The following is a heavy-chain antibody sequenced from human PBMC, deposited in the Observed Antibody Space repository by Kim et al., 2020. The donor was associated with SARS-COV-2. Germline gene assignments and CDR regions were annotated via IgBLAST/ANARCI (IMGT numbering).Heavy chain of an antibody. D-gene: IGHD3-10*01. CDR2: INHSGST. J-gene: IGHJ6*01. CDR3: ARRVVRGVTIYYYYYYGM. Sequence: SESLSLTCAVYGGSFSGYYWSWIRQPPGKGLEWIGEINHSGSTNYNPSLKSRVTISVDTSKNQFSLKLSSVTAADTAVYYCARRVVRGVTIYYYYYYGM. V-gene: IGHV4-34*01. CDR1: GGSFSGYY.